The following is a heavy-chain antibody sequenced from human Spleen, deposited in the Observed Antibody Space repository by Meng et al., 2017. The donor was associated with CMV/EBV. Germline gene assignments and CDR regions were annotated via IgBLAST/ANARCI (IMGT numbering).Heavy chain of an antibody. J-gene: IGHJ4*02. CDR3: ARDPARDVWSGYYEYYFDY. Sequence: GESLKISCAASGFTFIDYWMTWVRQAPGKGLEWVSSISSTTTYIYYADSVEGRFTISRDNSKNSLYLQMNSLRAEDTAVYYCARDPARDVWSGYYEYYFDYWGQGTLVTVSS. D-gene: IGHD3-3*01. CDR2: ISSTTTYI. V-gene: IGHV3-21*01. CDR1: GFTFIDYW.